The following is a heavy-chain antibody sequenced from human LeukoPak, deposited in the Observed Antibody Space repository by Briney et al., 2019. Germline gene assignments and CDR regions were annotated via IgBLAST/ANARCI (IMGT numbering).Heavy chain of an antibody. V-gene: IGHV3-9*01. CDR1: GFTLDDYA. Sequence: PGGSLRLSRAASGFTLDDYAMHWVRQAPGKGLEWVSGISWNSGSIGYADSVKGRFTISRDNAKNSLYLQMNSLRAEDTALYYCAKDLYSGSYSVFDYWGQGTLVTVSS. CDR3: AKDLYSGSYSVFDY. D-gene: IGHD1-26*01. J-gene: IGHJ4*02. CDR2: ISWNSGSI.